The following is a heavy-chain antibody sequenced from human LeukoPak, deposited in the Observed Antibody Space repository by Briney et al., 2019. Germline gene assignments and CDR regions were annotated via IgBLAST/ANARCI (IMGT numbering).Heavy chain of an antibody. J-gene: IGHJ4*02. D-gene: IGHD5-24*01. CDR3: AREEMATITGLYY. CDR2: IIPIFGTA. Sequence: GSSVKVSCKASGGTFSSCAISWVRQAPGQGLEWMGGIIPIFGTANYAQKFQGRVTITADESTSTAYMELSSLRSEDTAVYYCAREEMATITGLYYWGQGTLVTVSS. V-gene: IGHV1-69*01. CDR1: GGTFSSCA.